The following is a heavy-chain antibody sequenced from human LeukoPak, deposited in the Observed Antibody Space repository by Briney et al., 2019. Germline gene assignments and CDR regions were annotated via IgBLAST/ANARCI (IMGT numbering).Heavy chain of an antibody. Sequence: SETLSLTCADYGGSFSGYYWSWIRQPPGKGLEWIGEINHSGSTNYNPSLKSRVTISVDTSKNQFSLKLSSVTAADTAVYYCARADYGDGLDYWGQGTLVTVSS. CDR3: ARADYGDGLDY. CDR1: GGSFSGYY. V-gene: IGHV4-34*01. CDR2: INHSGST. J-gene: IGHJ4*02. D-gene: IGHD4-17*01.